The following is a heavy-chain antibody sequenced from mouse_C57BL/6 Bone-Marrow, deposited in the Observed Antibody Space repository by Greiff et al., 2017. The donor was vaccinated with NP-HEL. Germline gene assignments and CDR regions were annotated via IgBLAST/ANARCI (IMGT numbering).Heavy chain of an antibody. CDR2: IHPNSGST. CDR3: ARWGMAY. J-gene: IGHJ3*01. Sequence: QVHVKQPGAELVKPGASVKLSCKASGYTFTSYWMHWVKQRPGQGLEWIGLIHPNSGSTNYNEKFKSKATLTVDKSSSTAYMQLSSLTSEASAVYYCARWGMAYWGQGTLVTVSA. V-gene: IGHV1-64*01. D-gene: IGHD2-10*02. CDR1: GYTFTSYW.